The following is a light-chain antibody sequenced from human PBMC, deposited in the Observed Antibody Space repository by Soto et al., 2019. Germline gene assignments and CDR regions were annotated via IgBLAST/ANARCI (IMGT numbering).Light chain of an antibody. J-gene: IGKJ1*01. V-gene: IGKV3-11*01. CDR2: DAS. CDR3: QDRSKWPLGT. Sequence: EIVLTQSPATLSLSPGERATLSCMASQSVSSYLAWYQQKPGQAPRLLIYDASTRAAGIPARFRGSGSGTDFSLTISSLEAGDSAIYYCQDRSKWPLGTFGQGTKVDIK. CDR1: QSVSSY.